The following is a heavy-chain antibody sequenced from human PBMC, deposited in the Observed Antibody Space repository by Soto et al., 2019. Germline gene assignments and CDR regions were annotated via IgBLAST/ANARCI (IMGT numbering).Heavy chain of an antibody. Sequence: GGSLRLSCAASGFTFSSYAMSWVRQAPGKGLEWVSGISGSGGATYYADYVKGRFTISRDNSKNTLYLQMNSLRAEDTAVYYCSRDRYCSGGSCYSEWAFDIWGQGTMVTVSS. CDR2: ISGSGGAT. J-gene: IGHJ3*02. D-gene: IGHD2-15*01. CDR1: GFTFSSYA. V-gene: IGHV3-23*01. CDR3: SRDRYCSGGSCYSEWAFDI.